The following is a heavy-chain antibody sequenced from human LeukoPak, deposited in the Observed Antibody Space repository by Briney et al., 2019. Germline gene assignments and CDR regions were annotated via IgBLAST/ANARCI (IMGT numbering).Heavy chain of an antibody. J-gene: IGHJ4*02. CDR3: AREEAEYSSSQFDY. CDR2: IYYSGST. D-gene: IGHD6-13*01. CDR1: GGSISSYY. Sequence: PSETLSLTCTVSGGSISSYYWSWIRQPPGKGLEWIGYIYYSGSTYYNPSLKSRVTISVDKSKNQFSLKLSSVTAADTAVYYCAREEAEYSSSQFDYWGQGTLVTVSS. V-gene: IGHV4-59*12.